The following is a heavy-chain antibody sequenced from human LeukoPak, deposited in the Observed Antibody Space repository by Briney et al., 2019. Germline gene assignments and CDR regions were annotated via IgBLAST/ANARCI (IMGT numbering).Heavy chain of an antibody. V-gene: IGHV3-13*01. Sequence: GGSLRLSCAASGFTFSDYDMHWVRQATGKGLEWVSAIGTAGDTYYTGSVKGRFTISRENAKNSLYLQMNSLRAGDTAVYYCVRVAKERVGWVGYFDYWGQDTAVTV. CDR2: IGTAGDT. D-gene: IGHD1-1*01. CDR3: VRVAKERVGWVGYFDY. J-gene: IGHJ4*02. CDR1: GFTFSDYD.